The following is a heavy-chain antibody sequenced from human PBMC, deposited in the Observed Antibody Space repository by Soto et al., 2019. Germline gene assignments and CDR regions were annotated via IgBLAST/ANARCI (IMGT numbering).Heavy chain of an antibody. CDR1: GFTFSNSW. V-gene: IGHV3-7*01. CDR3: AKYSGSYGIEN. CDR2: INELGSEK. J-gene: IGHJ4*02. Sequence: GGSLRLSCTVSGFTFSNSWMTWARQAPGQGLEWVANINELGSEKYYLDSVRGRFTIFRDNAENSVFLQMNSLRVEDTAVYHCAKYSGSYGIENWGQGT. D-gene: IGHD1-26*01.